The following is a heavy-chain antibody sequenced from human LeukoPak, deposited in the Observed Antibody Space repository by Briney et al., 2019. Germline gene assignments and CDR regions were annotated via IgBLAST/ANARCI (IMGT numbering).Heavy chain of an antibody. CDR2: IYYSGST. Sequence: PSETLSDSRTVSAASISSSSYYWGWIRQPPGKGLEWIGSIYYSGSTYYNPSLKSRVTISVDTSKNQFYLKLSSVTAADTAVYYCERHLGTVTTFYYYYMDGWGKGTTVTVSS. J-gene: IGHJ6*03. D-gene: IGHD4-11*01. CDR3: ERHLGTVTTFYYYYMDG. CDR1: AASISSSSYY. V-gene: IGHV4-39*01.